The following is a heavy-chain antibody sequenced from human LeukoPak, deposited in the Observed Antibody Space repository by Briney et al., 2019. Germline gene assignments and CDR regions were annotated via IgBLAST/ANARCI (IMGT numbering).Heavy chain of an antibody. CDR1: GFTFISYA. J-gene: IGHJ4*02. Sequence: GGSLRLSCAASGFTFISYAMRWVRQVPGKGLERVSDINANGGSTFYADSVKGRFTISRDNSKNTLYMQMNSLRVEDTAVYYCAKKLGSSPGDFFDYWGQGILVTVSS. CDR2: INANGGST. CDR3: AKKLGSSPGDFFDY. V-gene: IGHV3-23*01. D-gene: IGHD6-6*01.